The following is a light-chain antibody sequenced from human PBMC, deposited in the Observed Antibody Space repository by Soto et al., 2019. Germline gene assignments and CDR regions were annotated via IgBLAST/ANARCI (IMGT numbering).Light chain of an antibody. CDR2: EVS. V-gene: IGLV2-14*01. Sequence: QSALTQPASVSGSPGQSITISYTGTSSDVGGYNYVSWYQQQPGKAPKLIIYEVSNRPSGVSNRFSGSKSGNTASLTISGLQAEDEAEYYCSSYTISSPYVFGTGTKLTVL. CDR1: SSDVGGYNY. J-gene: IGLJ1*01. CDR3: SSYTISSPYV.